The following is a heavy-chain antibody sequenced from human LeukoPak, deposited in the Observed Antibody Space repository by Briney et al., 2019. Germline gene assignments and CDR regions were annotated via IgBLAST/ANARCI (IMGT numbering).Heavy chain of an antibody. Sequence: SVKVSCKASGGTFSSYAISWVRQAPGQGLEWMGRIIPILGIANYAQKFQGRVTITADKSTSTAYMELSSLRSEDTAVYYCARDIAAAGNMGGTMDVWGKGTTVTVSS. J-gene: IGHJ6*03. CDR2: IIPILGIA. V-gene: IGHV1-69*04. CDR3: ARDIAAAGNMGGTMDV. CDR1: GGTFSSYA. D-gene: IGHD6-13*01.